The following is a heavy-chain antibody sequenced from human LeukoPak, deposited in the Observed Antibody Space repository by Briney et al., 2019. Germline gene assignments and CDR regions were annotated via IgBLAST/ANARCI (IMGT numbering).Heavy chain of an antibody. Sequence: PGGSLRLSCAASGFTFSRFGMHWVRQAPGKGLEWMTFMRYDGSNRYYADSVKGRFTISRDNSKDTLYLQMNYLRPGDTALYYCVKTAPRSIQVWDYWGQGTLVTVSS. CDR1: GFTFSRFG. V-gene: IGHV3-30*02. J-gene: IGHJ4*02. CDR3: VKTAPRSIQVWDY. CDR2: MRYDGSNR. D-gene: IGHD5-18*01.